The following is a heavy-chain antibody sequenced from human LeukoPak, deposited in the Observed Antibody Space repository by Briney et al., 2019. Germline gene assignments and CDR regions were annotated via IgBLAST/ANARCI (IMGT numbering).Heavy chain of an antibody. V-gene: IGHV3-21*01. J-gene: IGHJ4*02. D-gene: IGHD3-10*01. CDR3: AGSGTYYRFDY. CDR1: EFTFSSYS. Sequence: GGSLRLSCAASEFTFSSYSMNWVRQAPGKGLEWVSSISSSTYIDYADSVKGRFTISRDNAKNSLYLQMNSLRAEDTAVYYCAGSGTYYRFDYWGQGTLVTVSS. CDR2: ISSSTYI.